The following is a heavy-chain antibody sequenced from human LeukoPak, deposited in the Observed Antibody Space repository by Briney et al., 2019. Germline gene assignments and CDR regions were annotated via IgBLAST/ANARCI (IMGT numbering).Heavy chain of an antibody. V-gene: IGHV3-30*02. J-gene: IGHJ4*02. Sequence: GGSLRLSCAASGFTFSSYAMSWVRQAPGKGLEWVAFIRYDGSNKYYADSVKGRFTISRDNSKNTLYLQMNSLRAEDTAVYYCAKDFSSAAKYYFDCWGQGTLVTVSS. CDR1: GFTFSSYA. D-gene: IGHD6-13*01. CDR2: IRYDGSNK. CDR3: AKDFSSAAKYYFDC.